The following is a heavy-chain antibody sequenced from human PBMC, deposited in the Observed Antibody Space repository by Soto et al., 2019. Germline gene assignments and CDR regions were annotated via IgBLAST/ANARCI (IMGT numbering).Heavy chain of an antibody. CDR2: MNPNSGNT. CDR1: GYTFTSYD. Sequence: ASVKVSCKASGYTFTSYDINWVRQATGQGLEWMGWMNPNSGNTGYAQKFQGRVTMTRNTSISTAYMELSSLRSEDTAVYYCARGHGRYCSGGSCYSANWFDPWGQGTLVTVSS. J-gene: IGHJ5*02. D-gene: IGHD2-15*01. V-gene: IGHV1-8*01. CDR3: ARGHGRYCSGGSCYSANWFDP.